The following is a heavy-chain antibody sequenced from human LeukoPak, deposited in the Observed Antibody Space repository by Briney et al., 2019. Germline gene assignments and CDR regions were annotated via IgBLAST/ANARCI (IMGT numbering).Heavy chain of an antibody. V-gene: IGHV3-48*02. D-gene: IGHD6-19*01. CDR2: ISTSTI. J-gene: IGHJ5*02. CDR3: ASGDSSGLWS. Sequence: GGSLRLSCGASGFTFSSYSMNWVRQAPGKGLEWVSYISTSTIHYADSVKGRFTISRDNAKNSLYLQMNSLRDEDTAVYYCASGDSSGLWSWGQGTLVTVSS. CDR1: GFTFSSYS.